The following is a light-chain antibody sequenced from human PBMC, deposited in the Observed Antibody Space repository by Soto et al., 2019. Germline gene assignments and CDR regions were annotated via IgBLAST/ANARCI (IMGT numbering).Light chain of an antibody. V-gene: IGLV1-47*01. J-gene: IGLJ2*01. CDR3: ATWDDGLSGVL. CDR2: KID. CDR1: DSNIGSNS. Sequence: QSVLTQPPSASGTPGQRVTISCSGSDSNIGSNSVHWYQQVPGMAPKLLVYKIDQRPSGVPDRFSGSKSVTSASLAISGLRSEDEAEYYCATWDDGLSGVLFGGGTKLTVL.